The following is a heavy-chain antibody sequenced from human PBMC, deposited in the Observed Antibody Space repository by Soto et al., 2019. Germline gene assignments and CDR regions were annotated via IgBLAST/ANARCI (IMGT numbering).Heavy chain of an antibody. D-gene: IGHD2-2*02. CDR2: ISAYNGNT. J-gene: IGHJ3*01. CDR1: GYTFTSYG. Sequence: QVQLVQSGAEVKKPGASVKVSCKASGYTFTSYGISWVRQAPGQGLEWMGWISAYNGNTNYAQKLQGRVTMTTDTSTSTVYMELRSLRSEDTAVYYCARSAGDKYLNNAFDLWGQGKMVIVSS. V-gene: IGHV1-18*01. CDR3: ARSAGDKYLNNAFDL.